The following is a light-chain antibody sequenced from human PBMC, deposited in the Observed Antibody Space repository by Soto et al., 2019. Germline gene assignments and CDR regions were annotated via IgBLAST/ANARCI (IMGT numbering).Light chain of an antibody. Sequence: HSALTQPASVSGSPGQSITISCTGTSGDVGSYNLVSWYQQHPGKAPKLMIYEVSQRPSGVPNRFSGSKSGNTASLTISGLQAEDEADYYCCSYAGTSNVVFGGGTKVTVL. V-gene: IGLV2-23*02. J-gene: IGLJ2*01. CDR1: SGDVGSYNL. CDR3: CSYAGTSNVV. CDR2: EVS.